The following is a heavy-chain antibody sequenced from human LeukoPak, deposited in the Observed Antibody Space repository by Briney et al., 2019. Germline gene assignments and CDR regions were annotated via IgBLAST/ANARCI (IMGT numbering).Heavy chain of an antibody. D-gene: IGHD3-22*01. CDR3: ARETYYYDSSGYYFHAPFDY. V-gene: IGHV4-34*01. J-gene: IGHJ4*02. CDR2: INHSGST. Sequence: PSETLSLTCAVYGGSFSGYYWSWIRQPPGKGLEWIGEINHSGSTNYNPSLKSRVTISVDTSKNQFSLKLSSVTAADTAVYYCARETYYYDSSGYYFHAPFDYWGRGTLVTVSS. CDR1: GGSFSGYY.